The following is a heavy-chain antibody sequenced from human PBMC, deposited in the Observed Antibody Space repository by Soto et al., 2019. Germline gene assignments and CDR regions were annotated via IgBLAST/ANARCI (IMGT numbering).Heavy chain of an antibody. Sequence: ASVKVSCKASGYTFTSYDINWLRQATGQGLEWMGWMNPNSGNTGYAQKFQGRVTMTRNTSISTAYMELSSLRSEDTAVYYCASFASSTPYYYGSGSYYNVDYWGQGTLVTVSS. CDR1: GYTFTSYD. CDR3: ASFASSTPYYYGSGSYYNVDY. D-gene: IGHD3-10*01. J-gene: IGHJ4*02. V-gene: IGHV1-8*01. CDR2: MNPNSGNT.